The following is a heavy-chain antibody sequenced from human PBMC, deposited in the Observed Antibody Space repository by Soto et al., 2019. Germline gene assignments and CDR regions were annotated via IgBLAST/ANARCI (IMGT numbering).Heavy chain of an antibody. D-gene: IGHD5-12*01. CDR1: GYTFTSYY. CDR2: ISAANGYT. Sequence: ASVKVSCKASGYTFTSYYMHWVRQAPGQGLEWMGRISAANGYTKYAQRFQGRVTMTRDTSTTTAYMELSRLRSEDTAIYFCARDRGYGDYYYGMDVWGQGTTVTVSS. J-gene: IGHJ6*02. CDR3: ARDRGYGDYYYGMDV. V-gene: IGHV1-3*01.